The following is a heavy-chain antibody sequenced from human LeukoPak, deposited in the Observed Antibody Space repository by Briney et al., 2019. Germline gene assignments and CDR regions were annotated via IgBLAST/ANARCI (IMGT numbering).Heavy chain of an antibody. CDR2: IYKSGST. J-gene: IGHJ4*02. CDR1: GGSISITSYY. Sequence: PSETLSLTCTVSGGSISITSYYWGWIRQPPGKGLEWTGSIYKSGSTYYNPSLKSRVTISVDTSKNQFSLKLSSVTAADTAVYYCARLWGYSYGYLDYWGQGTLVTVSS. CDR3: ARLWGYSYGYLDY. V-gene: IGHV4-39*01. D-gene: IGHD5-18*01.